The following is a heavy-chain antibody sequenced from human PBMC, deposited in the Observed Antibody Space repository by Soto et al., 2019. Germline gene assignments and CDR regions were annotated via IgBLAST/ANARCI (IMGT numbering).Heavy chain of an antibody. V-gene: IGHV4-31*03. J-gene: IGHJ4*02. CDR3: ARAERGGTNIPSLDY. D-gene: IGHD2-15*01. CDR2: IYYSGST. Sequence: QVQLQESGPGLVKPSQTLSLTCTVSGGSISSGGYYWSWIRKHPGKGLEWIGYIYYSGSTYYNPSLKSRVTISVDTSKNLFSLKLSSVTAADTAVYYCARAERGGTNIPSLDYWGQGTLVTVSS. CDR1: GGSISSGGYY.